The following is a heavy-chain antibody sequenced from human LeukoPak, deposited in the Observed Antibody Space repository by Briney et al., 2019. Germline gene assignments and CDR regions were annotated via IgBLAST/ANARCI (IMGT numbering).Heavy chain of an antibody. J-gene: IGHJ4*02. CDR3: AIRRPYYYGSGPNQYYFDY. CDR2: ISGSGGST. D-gene: IGHD3-10*01. V-gene: IGHV3-23*01. CDR1: GFTFSSYA. Sequence: PGGSLRLSCAASGFTFSSYAMSWVRQAPGKGLEWVSAISGSGGSTYYADSVKGRFTISRDNSKNTLYLQMNSLRAEDTAVYYCAIRRPYYYGSGPNQYYFDYWGQGTLVTVSS.